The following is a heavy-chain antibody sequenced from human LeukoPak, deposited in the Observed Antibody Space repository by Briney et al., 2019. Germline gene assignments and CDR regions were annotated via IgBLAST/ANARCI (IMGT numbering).Heavy chain of an antibody. CDR1: GSSVSSGSYY. Sequence: SETLSLTCTVSGSSVSSGSYYWSWIRQPPGKGLEWIGYIYYSGSTNYNPSLKSRITISVDTSKNQFSLKLSSVTAADTAVYYCARARYYYDSSGYSRPEIAFDIWGQGTMVTVSS. D-gene: IGHD3-22*01. CDR3: ARARYYYDSSGYSRPEIAFDI. J-gene: IGHJ3*02. V-gene: IGHV4-61*01. CDR2: IYYSGST.